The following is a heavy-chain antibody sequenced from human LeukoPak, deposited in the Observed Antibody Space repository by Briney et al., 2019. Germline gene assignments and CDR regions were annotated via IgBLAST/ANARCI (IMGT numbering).Heavy chain of an antibody. CDR3: ARGRRESGHVRRDWFDP. J-gene: IGHJ5*02. Sequence: GGSLRLSCSASGFTFGDFDMNWVRQAPGKGLEWISYISTTGSTIFYADSVKGRFTISRDNAKISLFLQMNSLRDEDTAVYYCARGRRESGHVRRDWFDPWGQGTLVTVSS. D-gene: IGHD5-12*01. CDR2: ISTTGSTI. V-gene: IGHV3-48*02. CDR1: GFTFGDFD.